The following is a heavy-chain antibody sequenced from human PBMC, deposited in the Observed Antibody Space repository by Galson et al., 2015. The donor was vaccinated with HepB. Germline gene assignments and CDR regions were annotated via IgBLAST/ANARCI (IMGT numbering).Heavy chain of an antibody. CDR3: AREKWELHYYYYGMDV. V-gene: IGHV3-48*03. D-gene: IGHD1-26*01. Sequence: SLRLSCAASGFTFSSYEMNWVRQAPGKGLEWVSYISSSGSTIYYADSVKGRFTISRDNAKNSLYLQMNSLRGEETAVYYCAREKWELHYYYYGMDVWGQGTTVTVSS. J-gene: IGHJ6*02. CDR1: GFTFSSYE. CDR2: ISSSGSTI.